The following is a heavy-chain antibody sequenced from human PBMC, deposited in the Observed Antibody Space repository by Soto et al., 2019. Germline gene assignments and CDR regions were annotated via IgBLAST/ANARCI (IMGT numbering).Heavy chain of an antibody. CDR1: GFTFSSYS. D-gene: IGHD3-3*01. V-gene: IGHV3-48*02. CDR2: ISSSSSTI. CDR3: ARDITIFGVHSGGMDV. J-gene: IGHJ6*02. Sequence: PGGSLRLSCAASGFTFSSYSMNWVRQAPGKGLEWVSYISSSSSTIYYADSVKGRFTISRDNAKNSLYLQMNSLRDEDTAVYYCARDITIFGVHSGGMDVWGQGTTVTVSS.